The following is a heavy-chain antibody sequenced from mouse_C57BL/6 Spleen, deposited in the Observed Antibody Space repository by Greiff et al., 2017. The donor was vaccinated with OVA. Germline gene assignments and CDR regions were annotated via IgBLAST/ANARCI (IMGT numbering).Heavy chain of an antibody. CDR3: ARKPIYYDYDSGFDY. CDR1: GYTFTSYW. CDR2: INPSNGGT. Sequence: VQLQQPGTELVKPGASVKLSCKASGYTFTSYWMHWVKQRPGQGLEWIGNINPSNGGTNYNEKFKSKATLTVDKSSSTAYMQLSSLTSEDSAVYYCARKPIYYDYDSGFDYWGQGTTLTVSS. D-gene: IGHD2-4*01. V-gene: IGHV1-53*01. J-gene: IGHJ2*01.